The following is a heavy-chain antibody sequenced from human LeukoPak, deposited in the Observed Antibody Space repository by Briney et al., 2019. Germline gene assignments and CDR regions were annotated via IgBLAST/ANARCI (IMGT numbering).Heavy chain of an antibody. CDR1: GGSISSGSYY. J-gene: IGHJ4*02. D-gene: IGHD6-6*01. V-gene: IGHV4-61*02. CDR2: MYTSGIT. Sequence: PSETLSLTCTVSGGSISSGSYYWSWIRQPAGKGLEWIGRMYTSGITNYNPSLESRVTISLDMSENQSSLNLTSVTAADTAVYYCARGAALYYFDWWGQGTLVTVSS. CDR3: ARGAALYYFDW.